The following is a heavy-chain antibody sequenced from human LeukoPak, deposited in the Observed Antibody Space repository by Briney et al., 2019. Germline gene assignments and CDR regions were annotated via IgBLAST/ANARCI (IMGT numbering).Heavy chain of an antibody. Sequence: PSETLSLTCTVSGGSISEYYWSWVRQSPGKGLEWIGYIYESGGTNYNPSLRSRVTISLDTSKTQVSLKVTSLTAAHTAVYYCARDRAAFYYASGLAYWGQGIPVTVSS. CDR1: GGSISEYY. V-gene: IGHV4-59*01. CDR2: IYESGGT. J-gene: IGHJ4*02. D-gene: IGHD3-10*01. CDR3: ARDRAAFYYASGLAY.